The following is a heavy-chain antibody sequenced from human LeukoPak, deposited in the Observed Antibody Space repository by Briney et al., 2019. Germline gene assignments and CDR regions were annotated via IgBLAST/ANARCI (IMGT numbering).Heavy chain of an antibody. V-gene: IGHV1-69*05. CDR2: IIPIFGTA. D-gene: IGHD6-6*01. Sequence: EASVKDSCKASGGTFSSYAISWVRQAPGQGLEWMGGIIPIFGTANYAQKFQGRVTITTDESTSTAYMELSSLRSEDTAVYYCAREYSSSSNVWFDPWGQGTLVTVSS. J-gene: IGHJ5*02. CDR1: GGTFSSYA. CDR3: AREYSSSSNVWFDP.